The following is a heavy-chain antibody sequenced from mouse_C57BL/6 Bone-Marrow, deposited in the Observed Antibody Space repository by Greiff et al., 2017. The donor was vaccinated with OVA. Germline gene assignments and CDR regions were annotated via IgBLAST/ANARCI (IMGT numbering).Heavy chain of an antibody. Sequence: VQLQQSGAELARPGASVKLSCKASGYTFTSYGISWVKQRTGQGLGWIGEIYPRSGNTYYNEKFKGKATLTADKSSSTAYMELRSLTSEDSAVYFCARAKGRGYWGQGTTLTVSS. CDR1: GYTFTSYG. J-gene: IGHJ2*01. CDR2: IYPRSGNT. CDR3: ARAKGRGY. V-gene: IGHV1-81*01. D-gene: IGHD3-3*01.